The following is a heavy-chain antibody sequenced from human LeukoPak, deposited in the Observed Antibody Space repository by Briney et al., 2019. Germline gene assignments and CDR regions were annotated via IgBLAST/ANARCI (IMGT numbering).Heavy chain of an antibody. CDR3: ARDSGSYSLRFDY. J-gene: IGHJ4*02. V-gene: IGHV4-59*01. Sequence: PSETLSLTCTVSVGSISSYYCSCIRQPPGPGLGGMGYIYYSGSTNYNPSLKNRATISVDTSKNQFSLKLSSVTAADTAVYYCARDSGSYSLRFDYWGQGTLVTVSS. CDR1: VGSISSYY. D-gene: IGHD1-26*01. CDR2: IYYSGST.